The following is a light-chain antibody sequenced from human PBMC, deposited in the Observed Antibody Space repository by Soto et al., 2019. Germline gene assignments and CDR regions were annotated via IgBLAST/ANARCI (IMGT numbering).Light chain of an antibody. Sequence: DIQMTQSPSSLSASVGDRVTITCRASQSINSYLNWYQQKPGKAPKVLIYAASSLQSGVPSRFSGSGFETDFTLTISSLQPEDFATYYCQQSYSTPPTFGQGTKVEIK. CDR1: QSINSY. CDR2: AAS. J-gene: IGKJ1*01. V-gene: IGKV1-39*01. CDR3: QQSYSTPPT.